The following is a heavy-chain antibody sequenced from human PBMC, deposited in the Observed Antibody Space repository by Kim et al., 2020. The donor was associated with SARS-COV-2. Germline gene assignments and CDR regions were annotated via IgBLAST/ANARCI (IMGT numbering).Heavy chain of an antibody. Sequence: SGPTLVNPTQTLTLTCTFSGFSLSTSGVGVGWIRQPPGKALEWLALIYWDDDKRYSPSLKSRLTITKDTSKNQVVLTMTNMDPVDTATYYCAHLWFGEIPPYYYYYGMDVWGQGTTVTVSS. CDR2: IYWDDDK. CDR3: AHLWFGEIPPYYYYYGMDV. V-gene: IGHV2-5*02. J-gene: IGHJ6*02. CDR1: GFSLSTSGVG. D-gene: IGHD3-10*01.